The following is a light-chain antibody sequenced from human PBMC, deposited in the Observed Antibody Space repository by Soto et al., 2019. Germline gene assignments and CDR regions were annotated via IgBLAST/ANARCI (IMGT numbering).Light chain of an antibody. V-gene: IGLV2-14*01. J-gene: IGLJ2*01. Sequence: QSVLTQPASVSGFPGQSITISCTGTSSDVGGYNYVSGYQQHPGKAPKLMIYEVRNRPSGVSNRFSGSKSGNTASLTISGLQAEDEADYCCSSYTSSSTLTVFGEGTKLTVL. CDR3: SSYTSSSTLTV. CDR1: SSDVGGYNY. CDR2: EVR.